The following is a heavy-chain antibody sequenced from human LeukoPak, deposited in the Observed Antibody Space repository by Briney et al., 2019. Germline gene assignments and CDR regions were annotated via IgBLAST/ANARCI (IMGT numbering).Heavy chain of an antibody. CDR2: LYYTGST. CDR1: GGSITNYY. D-gene: IGHD6-19*01. Sequence: SQTLSLTCTVSGGSITNYYWSWIRQPPGKGLEWIGYLYYTGSTNYNPSLKSRVTISVDMSKNQFSLKLRSMTAADTAVYYCARHGPGYSSVFDYWGQGTLVTVSS. V-gene: IGHV4-59*08. CDR3: ARHGPGYSSVFDY. J-gene: IGHJ4*02.